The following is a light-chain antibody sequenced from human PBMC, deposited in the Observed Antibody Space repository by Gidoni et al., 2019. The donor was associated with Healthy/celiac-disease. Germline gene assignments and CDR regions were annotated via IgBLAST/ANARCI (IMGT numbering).Light chain of an antibody. V-gene: IGLV2-14*01. CDR3: SSYTSSSTGVV. Sequence: QSALTQPASVSGSPGQSLTISCTGTSSDVCGYHYVSWYQQHPGKAHKLMIYDGSNRPSVVSNRFSGSKSGNTASLTISGLQAEDEADYYCSSYTSSSTGVVFGGGTKLTVL. J-gene: IGLJ2*01. CDR1: SSDVCGYHY. CDR2: DGS.